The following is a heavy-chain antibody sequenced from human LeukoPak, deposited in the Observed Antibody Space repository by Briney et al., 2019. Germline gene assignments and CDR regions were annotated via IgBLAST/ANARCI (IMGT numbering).Heavy chain of an antibody. V-gene: IGHV1-18*01. CDR1: GYTFTSYG. CDR3: ARTRSSSRYVPYYFDY. J-gene: IGHJ4*02. D-gene: IGHD6-13*01. Sequence: ASVKVACKASGYTFTSYGISWLRQAPGQGLEWMGWISAYNGNTNYAQKLQGRVTMTTDTSTSTAYMELRSLRSHDTAVYYCARTRSSSRYVPYYFDYWGQGTLVTVSS. CDR2: ISAYNGNT.